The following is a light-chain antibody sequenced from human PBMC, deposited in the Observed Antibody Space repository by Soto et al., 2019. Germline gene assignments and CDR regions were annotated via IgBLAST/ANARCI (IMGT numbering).Light chain of an antibody. CDR1: QTITTS. CDR2: KAS. J-gene: IGKJ1*01. CDR3: QQYDSYSVRT. V-gene: IGKV1-5*03. Sequence: DIQMTQSPSTLSASVGDGVTITCRASQTITTSLAWYQQKPGKAPKLLIYKASSLESGVPSRFSGSGSGTEFTLTISSPQPDDFATYYCQQYDSYSVRTFGQGTKVDI.